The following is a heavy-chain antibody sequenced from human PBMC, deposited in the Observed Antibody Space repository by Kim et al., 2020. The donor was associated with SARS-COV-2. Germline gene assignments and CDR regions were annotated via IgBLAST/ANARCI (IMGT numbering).Heavy chain of an antibody. Sequence: SETLSLTCTVSGGSISSSSYYWGWIRQPPGKGLEWIGSIYYSGSTYYNPSLKSRVTKSVTPSNTHFSLKLSSVPAAAPVLYSFGSPVDAASWGYYMDVWG. CDR1: GGSISSSSYY. D-gene: IGHD3-3*01. CDR2: IYYSGST. V-gene: IGHV4-39*02. J-gene: IGHJ6*03. CDR3: GSPVDAASWGYYMDV.